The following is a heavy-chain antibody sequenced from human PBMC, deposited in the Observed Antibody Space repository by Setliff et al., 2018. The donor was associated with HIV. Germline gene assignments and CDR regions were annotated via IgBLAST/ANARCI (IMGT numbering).Heavy chain of an antibody. V-gene: IGHV4-38-2*01. Sequence: SETLSLTCAVPGYSISSGYYWGWIRQPPGKGLEWIGSIYHSGSTYNNPSLKSRVTISVDTSKNQFSLKLTSVTAADTAVYYCARTLRAAAMGYFDYWGQGTQVTVSS. CDR1: GYSISSGYY. D-gene: IGHD5-18*01. CDR3: ARTLRAAAMGYFDY. CDR2: IYHSGST. J-gene: IGHJ4*02.